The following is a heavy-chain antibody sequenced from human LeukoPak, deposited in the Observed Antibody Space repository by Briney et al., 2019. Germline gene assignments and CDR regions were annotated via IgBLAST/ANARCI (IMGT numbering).Heavy chain of an antibody. CDR3: AARYSSGWYPEYFQH. CDR1: GGSFSGYY. D-gene: IGHD6-19*01. V-gene: IGHV4-34*01. Sequence: SETLSLTCAVYGGSFSGYYWSWIRQPPGKGLEWIGEINHSGSTNYNPSLKSRVTISVDTSKNQFSLKLSSVTAADTAVYYCAARYSSGWYPEYFQHWGQGTLVTVSS. J-gene: IGHJ1*01. CDR2: INHSGST.